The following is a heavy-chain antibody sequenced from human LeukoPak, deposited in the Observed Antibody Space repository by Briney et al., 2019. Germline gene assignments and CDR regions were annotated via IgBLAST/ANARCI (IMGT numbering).Heavy chain of an antibody. CDR1: GGTFSSYA. CDR2: IIPIFGTA. D-gene: IGHD6-6*01. Sequence: SVKVSCKASGGTFSSYAISWVRQAPGQGLEWMGGIIPIFGTANYAQKFQGRVTITADESTSTAYMELSSLRSEDTAVYDCARGGGGARPYFDYWGQGTLVTVSS. V-gene: IGHV1-69*13. J-gene: IGHJ4*02. CDR3: ARGGGGARPYFDY.